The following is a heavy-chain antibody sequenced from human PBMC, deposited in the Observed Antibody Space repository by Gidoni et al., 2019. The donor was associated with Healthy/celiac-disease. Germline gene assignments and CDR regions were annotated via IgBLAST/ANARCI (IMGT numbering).Heavy chain of an antibody. Sequence: QLQLQESGPGLVKPSETLSLTCTVSGGSISSSSYSWGWIRQPPGKGLEWIGSIYYSGSTYYNPSLKSRVTISVDTSKNQFSLKLSSVTAADTAVYYCARHERWDYYDSSGYWSYYYYGMDVWGQGTTVTVSS. CDR2: IYYSGST. V-gene: IGHV4-39*01. CDR1: GGSISSSSYS. J-gene: IGHJ6*02. D-gene: IGHD3-22*01. CDR3: ARHERWDYYDSSGYWSYYYYGMDV.